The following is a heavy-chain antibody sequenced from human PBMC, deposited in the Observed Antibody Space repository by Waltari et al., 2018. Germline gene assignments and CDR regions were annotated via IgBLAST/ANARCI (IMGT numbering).Heavy chain of an antibody. V-gene: IGHV1-69*01. D-gene: IGHD2-15*01. CDR1: GGTFSSYA. CDR3: ARNMVVAAINYFDY. Sequence: QVQLVQSGAEVKKPGSSVKVSCKASGGTFSSYAISWVRQAPGQGLEWMGGILPTLGTATYAQKFQGRVTITADESTSTAYMELSSLRSEDTAVYYCARNMVVAAINYFDYWGQGTLVTVSS. CDR2: ILPTLGTA. J-gene: IGHJ4*02.